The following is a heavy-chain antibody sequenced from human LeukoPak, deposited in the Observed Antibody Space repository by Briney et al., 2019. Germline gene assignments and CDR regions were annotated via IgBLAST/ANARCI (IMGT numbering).Heavy chain of an antibody. CDR3: ASTVIPAAIRYYGMDV. J-gene: IGHJ6*02. Sequence: SVKVSFKASGGTFSSYTISWVRQAPGQGLEWMGRIIPILGIANYAQKFQGRVTITADKSTSTAYMELSSLRSEDTAVYYCASTVIPAAIRYYGMDVWGQGTTVTVSS. CDR2: IIPILGIA. D-gene: IGHD2-2*01. V-gene: IGHV1-69*02. CDR1: GGTFSSYT.